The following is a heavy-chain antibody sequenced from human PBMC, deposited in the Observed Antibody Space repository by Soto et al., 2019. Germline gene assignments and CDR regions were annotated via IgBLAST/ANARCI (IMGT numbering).Heavy chain of an antibody. D-gene: IGHD6-13*01. CDR1: GGLISSGSYY. V-gene: IGHV4-39*01. CDR3: ARHKPNSDSWFYYGMDV. CDR2: ISYSGST. Sequence: LSETRSLTWTVSGGLISSGSYYWCWIWLSPEKGLEWIASISYSGSTYYNPTLKSRLIISVDTSKSQFSLNLSSVTAADTAIYYCARHKPNSDSWFYYGMDVWGQGTTVT. J-gene: IGHJ6*02.